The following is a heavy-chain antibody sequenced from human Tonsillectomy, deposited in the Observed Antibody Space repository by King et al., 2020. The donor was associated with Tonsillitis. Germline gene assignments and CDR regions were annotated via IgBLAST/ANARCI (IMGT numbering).Heavy chain of an antibody. J-gene: IGHJ4*02. CDR3: AREATYYFNSGSYPDV. Sequence: VQLQESGPGMEKPSQTLSLICTVSGGSISTGSYYWSWIRQPAGKGLEWIGRICSSGSTNYHPSLQSRVFMSVDTSKNQFSLRLSSVAAADTAVYYCAREATYYFNSGSYPDVWGQGSLVTVSS. D-gene: IGHD3-10*01. CDR1: GGSISTGSYY. V-gene: IGHV4-61*02. CDR2: ICSSGST.